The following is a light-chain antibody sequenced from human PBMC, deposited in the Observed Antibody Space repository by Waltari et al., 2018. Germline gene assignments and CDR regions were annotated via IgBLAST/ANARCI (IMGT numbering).Light chain of an antibody. J-gene: IGKJ2*01. Sequence: DIQMTQSPSTLSASVGDRVTITCRASQSISNYLAWYQQKPGKAPNLLIYKASILKSGVSSRFSSSGSGTQFTLTLSSLQPGDFATYFCQQYNTYSSFGQGTKLEIK. CDR2: KAS. V-gene: IGKV1-5*03. CDR1: QSISNY. CDR3: QQYNTYSS.